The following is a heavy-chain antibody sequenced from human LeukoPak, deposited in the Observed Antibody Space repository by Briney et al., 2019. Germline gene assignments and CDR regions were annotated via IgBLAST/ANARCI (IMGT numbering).Heavy chain of an antibody. D-gene: IGHD5-24*01. CDR2: IYNGGST. CDR3: ARNGGGGYNQIDF. V-gene: IGHV3-53*05. J-gene: IGHJ4*02. Sequence: GGSLRLSCAASGFTVSSNYMSWVRQAPGKGLEWVSVIYNGGSTYYADSVKGRFTISRDNSKNTLYLQMNSLRDDDTAIYYCARNGGGGYNQIDFWGQGTLVTVSS. CDR1: GFTVSSNY.